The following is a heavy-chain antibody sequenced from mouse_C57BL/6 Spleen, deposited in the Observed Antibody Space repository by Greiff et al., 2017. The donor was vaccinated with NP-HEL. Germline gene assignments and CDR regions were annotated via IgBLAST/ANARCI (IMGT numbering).Heavy chain of an antibody. CDR3: AREDYYGSSWGYFDV. CDR1: GYTFTSYW. J-gene: IGHJ1*03. D-gene: IGHD1-1*01. V-gene: IGHV1-61*01. CDR2: IYPSDSET. Sequence: QVQLQQPGAELVRPGSSVKLSCKASGYTFTSYWMDWVKQRPGQGLEWIGNIYPSDSETHYNQKFKDKATLTVDKSSSTAYMQLSSLTSEDSAVYYCAREDYYGSSWGYFDVWGTGTTVTVSS.